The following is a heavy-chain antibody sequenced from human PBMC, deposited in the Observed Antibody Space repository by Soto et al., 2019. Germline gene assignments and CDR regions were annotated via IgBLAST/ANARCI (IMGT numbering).Heavy chain of an antibody. CDR2: IYYSGST. CDR3: ARESDTAMGFDY. J-gene: IGHJ4*02. Sequence: SETLSLTCTVSGGSISSYYWSWIRQPPGKGLEWIGYIYYSGSTNYNPSLKSRVTISVDTSKNQFSLKLSSVTVADTAVYYCARESDTAMGFDYWGQGTLVTVSS. V-gene: IGHV4-59*01. D-gene: IGHD5-18*01. CDR1: GGSISSYY.